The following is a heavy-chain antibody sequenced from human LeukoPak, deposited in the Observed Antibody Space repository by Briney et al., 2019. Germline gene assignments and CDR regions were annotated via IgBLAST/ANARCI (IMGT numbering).Heavy chain of an antibody. V-gene: IGHV3-66*01. CDR2: IYSGGST. CDR3: ASLTTVPFDY. D-gene: IGHD4-17*01. J-gene: IGHJ4*02. Sequence: GGSLRLSCAASGFTFSSYSINWVRQAPGKGLEWVSVIYSGGSTYYADSVKGRFTISRDNSKNTLYLQMNSLRAEDTAVYYCASLTTVPFDYWGQGTLVTVSS. CDR1: GFTFSSYS.